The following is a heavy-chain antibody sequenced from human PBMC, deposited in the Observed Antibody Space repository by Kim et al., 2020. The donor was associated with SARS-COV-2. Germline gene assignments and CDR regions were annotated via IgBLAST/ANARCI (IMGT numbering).Heavy chain of an antibody. V-gene: IGHV3-49*04. Sequence: GGSLRLSCTASGFTFGDYAMSWVRQAPGKGLEWVGFIRSKTYGGTTDYAASVKGRFTISRDDSKSIAYLEMNSLKTEDTAVYYCTRERMTGTTRGMAVWGQGTTVTVYS. J-gene: IGHJ6*01. CDR2: IRSKTYGGTT. D-gene: IGHD1-7*01. CDR1: GFTFGDYA. CDR3: TRERMTGTTRGMAV.